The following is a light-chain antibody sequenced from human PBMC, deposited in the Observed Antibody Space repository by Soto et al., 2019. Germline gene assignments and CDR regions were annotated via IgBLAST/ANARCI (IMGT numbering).Light chain of an antibody. CDR1: QSVSNNY. Sequence: EIVLTQSPGTLSLSPGERATLSCRASQSVSNNYIAWYQQKPGQAPRLLIFGSSDRATGIPDRFSGSGSGTDFTLTIIRLEPEDFAGYYCHQYGSSPPYTFGQGTNLEI. CDR3: HQYGSSPPYT. J-gene: IGKJ2*01. CDR2: GSS. V-gene: IGKV3-20*01.